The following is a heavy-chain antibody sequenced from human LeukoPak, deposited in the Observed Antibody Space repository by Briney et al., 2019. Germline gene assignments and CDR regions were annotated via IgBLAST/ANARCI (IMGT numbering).Heavy chain of an antibody. CDR2: IYTSGST. D-gene: IGHD2-2*02. CDR1: GGSISSYY. V-gene: IGHV4-4*07. CDR3: ARGPSYYCSSTSCYTAFDY. J-gene: IGHJ4*02. Sequence: SETLSLTCTVSGGSISSYYWSWIRQPAGKGLEWIGRIYTSGSTNYNPSLKSRVTMSVDTSKNQFSLKLSSVTAADTAVYYCARGPSYYCSSTSCYTAFDYWGQGTLVTVSS.